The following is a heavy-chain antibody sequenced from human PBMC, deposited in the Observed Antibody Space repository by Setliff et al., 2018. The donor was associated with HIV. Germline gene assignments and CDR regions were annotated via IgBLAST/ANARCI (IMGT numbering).Heavy chain of an antibody. J-gene: IGHJ4*01. CDR3: TKRTGNGWSHTDY. CDR2: ISEGSGSFI. Sequence: SLRLSCAASGFSFSTYSMTWVRQAPEKGLEWVSYISEGSGSFIYYADSVKGRFTISRDNAKNSLYLQMNSLRDEDTAVYYCTKRTGNGWSHTDYWGHGTLVTVSS. CDR1: GFSFSTYS. D-gene: IGHD6-19*01. V-gene: IGHV3-48*02.